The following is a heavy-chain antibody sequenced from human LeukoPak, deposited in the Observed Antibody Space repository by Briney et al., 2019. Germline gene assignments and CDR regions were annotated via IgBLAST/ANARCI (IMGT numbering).Heavy chain of an antibody. V-gene: IGHV1-2*06. J-gene: IGHJ4*02. CDR1: GYTFTGYY. CDR3: ARYSYASAFDY. D-gene: IGHD5-18*01. CDR2: INPNSGGT. Sequence: ASVKVSCKASGYTFTGYYMHWVRQAPGQGLEWMGRINPNSGGTNYAQRFQGRVTMTRDTSISTAYMELSRLRSDDTAVYYCARYSYASAFDYWGQGTLVTVSS.